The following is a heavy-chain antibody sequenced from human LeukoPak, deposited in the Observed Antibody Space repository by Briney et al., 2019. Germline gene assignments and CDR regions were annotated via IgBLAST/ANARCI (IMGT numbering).Heavy chain of an antibody. J-gene: IGHJ4*02. Sequence: DSVKVSCKASVYTFTGYYMHWVRQAPGQGLEWMGRINPNSGGTNYAQKFQARVTMTRDTSISTAYMELSRLRSDDTAVYYCARIMVRGAIHYWGQGTLVTVSS. CDR1: VYTFTGYY. V-gene: IGHV1-2*06. D-gene: IGHD3-10*01. CDR2: INPNSGGT. CDR3: ARIMVRGAIHY.